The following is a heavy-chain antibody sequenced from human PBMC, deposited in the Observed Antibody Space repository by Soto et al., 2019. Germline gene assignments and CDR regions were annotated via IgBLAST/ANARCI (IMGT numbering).Heavy chain of an antibody. CDR1: GFTFSSND. V-gene: IGHV3-53*01. D-gene: IGHD3-10*01. Sequence: EVQLVESGGGLIQPGGSLRLSCEASGFTFSSNDMNWVRQAPGKGLEWVSLIWTSGSTAYADSVKGRFTISRDNSKRALYLHMSSLSAHVTAAYYRTTRPFSRGAPWCQGTMVTFSS. CDR2: IWTSGST. J-gene: IGHJ3*01. CDR3: TTRPFSRGAP.